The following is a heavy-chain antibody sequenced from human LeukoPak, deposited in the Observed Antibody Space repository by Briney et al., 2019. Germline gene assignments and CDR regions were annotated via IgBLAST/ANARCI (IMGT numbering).Heavy chain of an antibody. J-gene: IGHJ5*02. Sequence: SETLSLTCTVSGGSISSYYWSWLRQPPGKGLEWFGYIYYSGSTNYNPSLKSRVTISVDTSKNQFSLKLSSVTAADTAVYYCARGYGSGSYYMAFDPWGQGTLVTVSS. V-gene: IGHV4-59*01. CDR1: GGSISSYY. CDR3: ARGYGSGSYYMAFDP. CDR2: IYYSGST. D-gene: IGHD3-10*01.